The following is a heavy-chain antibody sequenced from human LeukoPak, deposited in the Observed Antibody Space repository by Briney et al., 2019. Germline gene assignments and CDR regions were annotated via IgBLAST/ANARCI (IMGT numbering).Heavy chain of an antibody. D-gene: IGHD6-6*01. CDR1: GGSISGYY. J-gene: IGHJ4*02. CDR3: ARRSLLRAARRIEGYFDY. Sequence: SETLSLTCTVSGGSISGYYWSWIRQPPGKGLEWIAYIYYSGTTNYNPSLKSRVSLSVDTSKNQFSLKLSSVTAADTAVYYCARRSLLRAARRIEGYFDYWGQGTLVTVSS. CDR2: IYYSGTT. V-gene: IGHV4-59*08.